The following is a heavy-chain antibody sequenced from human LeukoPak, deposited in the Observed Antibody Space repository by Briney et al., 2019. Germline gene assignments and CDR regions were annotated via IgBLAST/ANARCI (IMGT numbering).Heavy chain of an antibody. Sequence: GGSLRLSCAASGFTFSSYSMNWVRQAPGKGLEWVSYISSSSSTIYYADSVKGRFTISRDNAKNTLYLQMNTLRVKDTAVYYCTRDLMGYDVSTGLHHYYMDVWGQGTTVTVSS. CDR3: TRDLMGYDVSTGLHHYYMDV. CDR1: GFTFSSYS. J-gene: IGHJ6*02. CDR2: ISSSSSTI. D-gene: IGHD3-9*01. V-gene: IGHV3-48*04.